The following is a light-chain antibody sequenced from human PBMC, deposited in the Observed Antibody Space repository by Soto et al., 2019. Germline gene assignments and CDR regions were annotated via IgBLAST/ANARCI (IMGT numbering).Light chain of an antibody. CDR1: QSISNNY. CDR2: AAS. V-gene: IGKV3-20*01. Sequence: EIVLTQSPGTLSLSPGERATLSCRASQSISNNYLAWYQQRPGQAPRLLIYAASIRATGIPDRFIGSGSGTDFTLTIYRLESEDFALYYCQQYGNSPPVTFGGGTKVEIK. CDR3: QQYGNSPPVT. J-gene: IGKJ4*01.